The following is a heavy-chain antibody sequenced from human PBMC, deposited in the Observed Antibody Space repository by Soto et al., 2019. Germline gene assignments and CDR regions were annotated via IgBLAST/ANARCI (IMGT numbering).Heavy chain of an antibody. Sequence: QLQLQVSGPGLVKPSETLSLACTVSGGPISSNSYYWDWIRQPPGKGLEWIGSMYYSGATYHNPSLQSRVTISIDTSKNQFSLHLSSVTAADTAVYYCARHAAYDSVWGKSDGSDYWGQGTLVTVSS. V-gene: IGHV4-39*01. CDR3: ARHAAYDSVWGKSDGSDY. D-gene: IGHD3-16*01. J-gene: IGHJ4*02. CDR2: MYYSGAT. CDR1: GGPISSNSYY.